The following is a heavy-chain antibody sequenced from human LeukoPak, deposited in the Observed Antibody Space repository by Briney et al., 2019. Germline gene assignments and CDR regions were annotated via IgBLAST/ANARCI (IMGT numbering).Heavy chain of an antibody. V-gene: IGHV3-23*01. CDR2: ISGSGGST. D-gene: IGHD3-3*01. CDR3: AKAELGVDTFFDY. CDR1: GFTFSSYA. J-gene: IGHJ4*02. Sequence: GGSLRLSCAASGFTFSSYAMSWVRQAPGKGLEWVSAISGSGGSTYYADSVKGRFTISRDNSKNTLYLQMNSLRAEDTAFYYCAKAELGVDTFFDYWGQGTLVTVSS.